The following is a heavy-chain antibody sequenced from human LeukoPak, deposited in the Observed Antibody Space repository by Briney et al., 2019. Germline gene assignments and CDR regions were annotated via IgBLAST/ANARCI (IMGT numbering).Heavy chain of an antibody. J-gene: IGHJ3*02. CDR3: ARDSSTMVRGVFGI. CDR2: ISYDGSNK. Sequence: PGGSLRLSCAASGFTFSSYGMHWVRQAPGKGLEWVAVISYDGSNKYYADSVKGRFTISRDNSKNTLYLQMNSLRAEDTAVYYCARDSSTMVRGVFGIWGQGTMVTVSS. D-gene: IGHD3-10*01. V-gene: IGHV3-30*03. CDR1: GFTFSSYG.